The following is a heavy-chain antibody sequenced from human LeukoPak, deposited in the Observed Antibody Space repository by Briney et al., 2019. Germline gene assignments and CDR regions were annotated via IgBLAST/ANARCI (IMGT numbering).Heavy chain of an antibody. D-gene: IGHD5-12*01. Sequence: ASVKVSCKASGGTFSSYAISWLRHAPGQGLEWMGGIIPIFGTAKYAQNFQGRVTITTYESTSPAYMGLSSLTSEDTTVYYGAKGSGYAYYYYYMDVSGKGSTVTAYS. CDR3: AKGSGYAYYYYYMDV. CDR1: GGTFSSYA. V-gene: IGHV1-69*05. J-gene: IGHJ6*03. CDR2: IIPIFGTA.